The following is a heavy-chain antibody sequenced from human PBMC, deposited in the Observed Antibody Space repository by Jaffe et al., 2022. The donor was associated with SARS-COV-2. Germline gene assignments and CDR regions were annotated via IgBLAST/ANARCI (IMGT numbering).Heavy chain of an antibody. CDR2: IWYDGSNK. CDR3: ARALAAAGHYGMDV. J-gene: IGHJ6*02. CDR1: GFTFSSYG. Sequence: QVQLVESGGGVVQPGRSLRLSCAASGFTFSSYGMHWVRQAPGKGLEWVAVIWYDGSNKYYADSVKGRFTISRDNSKNTLYLQMNSLRAEDTAVYYCARALAAAGHYGMDVWGQGTTVTVSS. V-gene: IGHV3-33*01. D-gene: IGHD6-13*01.